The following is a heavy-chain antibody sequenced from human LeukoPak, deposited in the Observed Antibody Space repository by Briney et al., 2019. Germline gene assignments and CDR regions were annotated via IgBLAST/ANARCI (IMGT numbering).Heavy chain of an antibody. CDR3: ARDRRYCSGGSCQPLDAFDI. Sequence: PGGSLRLSCAASGFTFSSYAMHWVRQAPGKGLEYVSAISSNGGSTYYANSVKGRFTISRDNSKNTLYLQMGSLRAEDMAVYYCARDRRYCSGGSCQPLDAFDIWGQGTMVTVSS. J-gene: IGHJ3*02. D-gene: IGHD2-15*01. CDR1: GFTFSSYA. V-gene: IGHV3-64*01. CDR2: ISSNGGST.